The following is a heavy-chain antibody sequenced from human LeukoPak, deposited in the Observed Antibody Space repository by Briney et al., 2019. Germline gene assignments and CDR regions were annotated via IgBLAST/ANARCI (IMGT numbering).Heavy chain of an antibody. CDR1: GFTFSSYE. J-gene: IGHJ4*02. CDR2: ISSSGSTI. CDR3: ALLAIVGATTNFDY. Sequence: GGSLRLSCAASGFTFSSYEMNWVRQAPGKGLEWVSYISSSGSTIYYADSVKGRFTISRDSAKNSLYLQMNSLRAEDTAVYYCALLAIVGATTNFDYWGQGTLVTVSS. V-gene: IGHV3-48*03. D-gene: IGHD1-26*01.